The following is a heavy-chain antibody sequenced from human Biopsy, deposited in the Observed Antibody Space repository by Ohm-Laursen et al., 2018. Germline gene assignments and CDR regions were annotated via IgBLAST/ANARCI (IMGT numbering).Heavy chain of an antibody. CDR2: VYYTGST. CDR3: ARDRGYYSDRTVPGYFDL. D-gene: IGHD3-22*01. V-gene: IGHV4-59*01. CDR1: GDSISSYY. J-gene: IGHJ2*01. Sequence: TLSLTCTVSGDSISSYYWSWIRQPPGKGLQWIGYVYYTGSTDYNPSLESRVAISVDTSKNHFSLRLRSVTPADTAIYYCARDRGYYSDRTVPGYFDLWGRGTLVTVSS.